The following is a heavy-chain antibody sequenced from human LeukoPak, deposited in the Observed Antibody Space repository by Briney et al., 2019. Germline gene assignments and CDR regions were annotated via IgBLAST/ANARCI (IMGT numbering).Heavy chain of an antibody. CDR2: INPNSGGT. CDR1: GYIFSVYY. CDR3: ARDLAAGAYDS. Sequence: GASVKVSFKASGYIFSVYYMHWVRQAPGQGPEWMGWINPNSGGTNYAQKFQGRVTMTGDTSSSTASMELSGLRSDDTAVYYCARDLAAGAYDSWGQGTLVTVSS. V-gene: IGHV1-2*02. D-gene: IGHD2-15*01. J-gene: IGHJ4*02.